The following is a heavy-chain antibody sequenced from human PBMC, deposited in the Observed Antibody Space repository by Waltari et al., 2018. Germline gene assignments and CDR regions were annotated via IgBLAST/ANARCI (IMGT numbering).Heavy chain of an antibody. CDR3: AKDMGRGEAYGSQSFDPHFDY. CDR1: GLTFRSHA. CDR2: GSGSGASL. J-gene: IGHJ4*02. D-gene: IGHD3-10*01. V-gene: IGHV3-23*04. Sequence: EVRRVESGGGLVQPGGSLRLACAASGLTFRSHAMHWVRQAPGKGLEWVSGGSGSGASLYYADSVKGRFTISRDTFKNTLYLQMNDLRAEDTALYYCAKDMGRGEAYGSQSFDPHFDYWGPGTLVTVSS.